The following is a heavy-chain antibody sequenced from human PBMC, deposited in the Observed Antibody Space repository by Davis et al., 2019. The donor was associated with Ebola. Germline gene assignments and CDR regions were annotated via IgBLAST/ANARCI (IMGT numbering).Heavy chain of an antibody. CDR1: GYSFVTYG. J-gene: IGHJ4*02. Sequence: ASVKVSCKAFGYSFVTYGISWVRKAPGQGLEWMGWISAFKGKTHYAQKFQGRMTLTTDTPTSTAYMELESLRSDDTAVYYCARSPYDILIDFDFWGQGTLVTVSS. CDR2: ISAFKGKT. CDR3: ARSPYDILIDFDF. D-gene: IGHD3-9*01. V-gene: IGHV1-18*04.